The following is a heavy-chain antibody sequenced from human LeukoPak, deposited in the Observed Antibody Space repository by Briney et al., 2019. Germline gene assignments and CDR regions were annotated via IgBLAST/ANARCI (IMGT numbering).Heavy chain of an antibody. V-gene: IGHV3-43D*03. J-gene: IGHJ3*02. CDR1: GFTLSSYA. CDR3: ARRDGYGAYDI. D-gene: IGHD5-24*01. Sequence: GGSLRLSCAASGFTLSSYAMHWVRQAPGKGLEWVSLISWDGGSTYYADSVKGRFTISRDNSKNSLYLQMNSLRAEDTAMYYCARRDGYGAYDIWGQGTMVTVSS. CDR2: ISWDGGST.